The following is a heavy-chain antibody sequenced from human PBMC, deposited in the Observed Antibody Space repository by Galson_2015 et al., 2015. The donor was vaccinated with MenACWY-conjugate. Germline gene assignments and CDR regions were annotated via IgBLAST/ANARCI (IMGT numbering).Heavy chain of an antibody. Sequence: WMGIIYPRDSETTYSPTFQGQVTISADKSISAAYLQWSSLKPSNTAIYYCARRRSSTSGGHWFDPWGQGTLVTVSS. D-gene: IGHD2-2*01. V-gene: IGHV5-51*01. CDR3: ARRRSSTSGGHWFDP. CDR2: IYPRDSET. J-gene: IGHJ5*02.